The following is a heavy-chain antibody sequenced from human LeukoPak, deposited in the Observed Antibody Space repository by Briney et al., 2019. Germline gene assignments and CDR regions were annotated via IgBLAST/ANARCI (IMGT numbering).Heavy chain of an antibody. CDR2: MNPNSGNT. V-gene: IGHV1-8*01. J-gene: IGHJ4*02. CDR3: ARPSSPFYYYGSGSYWDS. CDR1: GYTFTSYD. Sequence: ASVTVSCKASGYTFTSYDINWVRQAPGQGLEWMGWMNPNSGNTGYAQKFQGRVTMTRNTSISTAYMELSSLRSEDTAVYYCARPSSPFYYYGSGSYWDSWGQGTLVTVSS. D-gene: IGHD3-10*01.